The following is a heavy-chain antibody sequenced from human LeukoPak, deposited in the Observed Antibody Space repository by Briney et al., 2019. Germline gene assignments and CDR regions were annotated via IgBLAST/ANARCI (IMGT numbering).Heavy chain of an antibody. CDR3: ARDRTFPGIAVAGSWDDY. CDR1: GYTFTSYG. Sequence: ASVKVSCKASGYTFTSYGISWVRQAPGQGLEWMGWISAYNGNTNYAQKLQGRVTMTTDTSTSTACMELRSLRSDDTAVYYCARDRTFPGIAVAGSWDDYWGQGTLVTVSS. CDR2: ISAYNGNT. V-gene: IGHV1-18*01. D-gene: IGHD6-19*01. J-gene: IGHJ4*02.